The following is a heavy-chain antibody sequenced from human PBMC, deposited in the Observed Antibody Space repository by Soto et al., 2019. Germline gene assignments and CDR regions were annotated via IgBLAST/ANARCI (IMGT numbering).Heavy chain of an antibody. V-gene: IGHV3-33*01. CDR1: GFTFSSYG. Sequence: SCAASGFTFSSYGMHWVRQAPGKGLEWVAVIWYDGSNKYYADSVKGRFTISRDNSKNTLYLQMNSLRAEDTAVYYCARDNRITIFGVTTFYGMDVWGQGTTVTVSS. CDR2: IWYDGSNK. J-gene: IGHJ6*02. CDR3: ARDNRITIFGVTTFYGMDV. D-gene: IGHD3-3*01.